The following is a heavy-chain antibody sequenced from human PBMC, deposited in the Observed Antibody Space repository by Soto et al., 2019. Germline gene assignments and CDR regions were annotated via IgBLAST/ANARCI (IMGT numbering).Heavy chain of an antibody. J-gene: IGHJ3*02. V-gene: IGHV3-7*01. CDR1: GFTFSSYW. CDR3: ARDWVVVVVAADAFDI. CDR2: IKLDGSEK. D-gene: IGHD2-15*01. Sequence: GGSLRLSCAASGFTFSSYWMSWVRQAPGKGLEWVANIKLDGSEKSYVDSVKGRFTISRDNAKNSLYLQMNSLRAEDTAVYYCARDWVVVVVAADAFDIWGQGTMVTVSS.